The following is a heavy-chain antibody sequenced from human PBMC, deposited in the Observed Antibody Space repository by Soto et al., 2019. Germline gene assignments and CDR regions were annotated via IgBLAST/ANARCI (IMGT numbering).Heavy chain of an antibody. D-gene: IGHD2-21*01. V-gene: IGHV3-74*01. CDR3: ASPLGLIHSSRRDY. CDR1: GFTFSSYW. Sequence: EVQLVESGGGLVQPGGSLRLSCAASGFTFSSYWMHWVRQAPGKGLVWVSRINGDGSSTNYADSVKGRFTISRDNAKNTLYLQMNSLTAEDTAVYYGASPLGLIHSSRRDYWGQGTLVTVSS. CDR2: INGDGSST. J-gene: IGHJ4*02.